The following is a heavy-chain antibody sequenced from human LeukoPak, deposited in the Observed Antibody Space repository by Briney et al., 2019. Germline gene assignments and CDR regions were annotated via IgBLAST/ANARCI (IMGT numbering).Heavy chain of an antibody. Sequence: SETLSLTCTVSGGSVTRSSYYWGWIRQPPGKGLEWIGSVYYGGSTYSNPSLKSRVTISVDTSKKQFSLKLTSVTAADTAVYYCATSQSIHYDFWSGYFPSPYWGQGSLVTASS. CDR1: GGSVTRSSYY. V-gene: IGHV4-39*01. CDR3: ATSQSIHYDFWSGYFPSPY. D-gene: IGHD3-3*01. J-gene: IGHJ4*02. CDR2: VYYGGST.